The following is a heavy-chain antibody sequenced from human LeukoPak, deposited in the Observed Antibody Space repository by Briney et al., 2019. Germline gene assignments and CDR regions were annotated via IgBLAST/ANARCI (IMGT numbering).Heavy chain of an antibody. CDR2: IYHSGST. J-gene: IGHJ5*02. Sequence: LRLSCAASGFTFSSYAMSWVRQAPGKGLEWIGYIYHSGSTYYNPSLKSRVTISVDRSKNQFSLKLSSVTAADTAVYYCARAHYYGSGRVGWFDPWGQGTLVTVSS. V-gene: IGHV4-30-2*01. CDR1: GFTFSSYA. D-gene: IGHD3-10*01. CDR3: ARAHYYGSGRVGWFDP.